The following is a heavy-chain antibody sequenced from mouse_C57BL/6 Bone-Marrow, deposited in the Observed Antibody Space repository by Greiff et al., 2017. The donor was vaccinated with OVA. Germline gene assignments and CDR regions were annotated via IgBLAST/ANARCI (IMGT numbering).Heavy chain of an antibody. V-gene: IGHV1-81*01. CDR2: IYPRSGNT. CDR3: ARGDYGAY. CDR1: GYTFTSYG. J-gene: IGHJ3*01. D-gene: IGHD2-4*01. Sequence: QVQLQQSGAELARPGASVTLSCKASGYTFTSYGISWVKQRTGQGLEWIGEIYPRSGNTYYNEKFKGKATLTADKSSSTAYMELRSLTSEDSAVYFCARGDYGAYWGQGTLVTVSA.